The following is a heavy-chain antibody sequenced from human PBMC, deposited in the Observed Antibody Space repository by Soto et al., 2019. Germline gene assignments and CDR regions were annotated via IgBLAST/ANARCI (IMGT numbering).Heavy chain of an antibody. V-gene: IGHV3-15*07. CDR3: TASYSSSWYKYYGMDV. CDR2: IKSKTDGGPT. J-gene: IGHJ6*02. Sequence: GGSLRLSCAASGFTFSNAWMNWVRQAPGKGLEWVGRIKSKTDGGPTDYAAPVKGRFTISRDDSKNTLYLQMNSLKTEDTAVYYCTASYSSSWYKYYGMDVWGQGTTVTVSS. CDR1: GFTFSNAW. D-gene: IGHD6-13*01.